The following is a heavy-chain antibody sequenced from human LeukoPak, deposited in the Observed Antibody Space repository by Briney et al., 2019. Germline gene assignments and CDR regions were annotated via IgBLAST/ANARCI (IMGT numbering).Heavy chain of an antibody. V-gene: IGHV3-7*01. CDR1: GFTVSEFW. CDR2: IRPDGSEK. J-gene: IGHJ4*02. D-gene: IGHD2-15*01. Sequence: GGSLRLSCAASGFTVSEFWMSWVRQAPGKGLEWVANIRPDGSEKQYVDSMKGRFTISRDNAQNSVYLHMNSLTAEDTAVYYCARFSRSAESYWGQGTLVTVSS. CDR3: ARFSRSAESY.